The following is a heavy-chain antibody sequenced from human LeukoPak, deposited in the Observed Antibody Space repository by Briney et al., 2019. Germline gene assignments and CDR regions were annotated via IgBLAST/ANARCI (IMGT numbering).Heavy chain of an antibody. CDR3: ALTHPKKIGYYGSGSEYNWFDP. D-gene: IGHD3-10*01. J-gene: IGHJ5*02. Sequence: SVKVSCKASGGTFSSYAISWVRQAPGQGLEWMGGIIPIFGTANYAQKFQGRVTITADESTSTAYMELSSLRSEDTAVYYCALTHPKKIGYYGSGSEYNWFDPWGQGTLVTVSS. CDR2: IIPIFGTA. CDR1: GGTFSSYA. V-gene: IGHV1-69*13.